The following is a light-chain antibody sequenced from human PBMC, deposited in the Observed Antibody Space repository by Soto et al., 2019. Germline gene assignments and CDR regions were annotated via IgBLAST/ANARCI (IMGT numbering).Light chain of an antibody. CDR1: SSNIGAGYD. V-gene: IGLV1-40*01. CDR3: QSYDSSLSAHVV. CDR2: GNS. Sequence: QSALTQTPSVSGAPGQRVTISCTGSSSNIGAGYDVHWYQQLPGTAPKLLIYGNSNRPSGVPDRFSGSKSGTSASLAITGLQAEDEADYYCQSYDSSLSAHVVFGGGTKVTVL. J-gene: IGLJ2*01.